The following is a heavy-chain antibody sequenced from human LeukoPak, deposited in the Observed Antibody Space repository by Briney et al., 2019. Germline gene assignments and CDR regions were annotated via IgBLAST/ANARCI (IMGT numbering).Heavy chain of an antibody. CDR1: GFTFSTFA. CDR3: AKAPVTTCRGAFCYPFDY. D-gene: IGHD2-15*01. CDR2: ISDTGNT. Sequence: GGSLRLSCEASGFTFSTFAMSWVRQAPGKGLEWVSAISDTGNTYHADSVKGRFTISRDGSKNTLFLQMNRLRPEDAAVYYCAKAPVTTCRGAFCYPFDYWGLGTLVTVSS. J-gene: IGHJ4*02. V-gene: IGHV3-23*01.